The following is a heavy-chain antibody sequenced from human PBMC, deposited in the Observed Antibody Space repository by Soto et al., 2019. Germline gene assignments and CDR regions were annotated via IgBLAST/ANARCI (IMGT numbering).Heavy chain of an antibody. V-gene: IGHV1-69*13. CDR3: ASNRNDYSNYLGY. Sequence: SVKVSCKASGGTFSSYAISLVRPAPGQGLEWMGGIIPIFGTANYAQKFQGRGTITADESTSTAYMELSSLRSEDTAVYYCASNRNDYSNYLGYWGQGTLVTVSS. CDR2: IIPIFGTA. CDR1: GGTFSSYA. D-gene: IGHD4-4*01. J-gene: IGHJ4*02.